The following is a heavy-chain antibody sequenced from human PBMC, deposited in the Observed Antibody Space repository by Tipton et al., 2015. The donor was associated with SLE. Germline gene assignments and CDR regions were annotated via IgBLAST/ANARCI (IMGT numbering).Heavy chain of an antibody. V-gene: IGHV1-2*02. CDR3: ASPGYCSSTSCYTRGAFDI. CDR1: GYTFTGYY. Sequence: QSGPEVKKPGASVKVSCKASGYTFTGYYMHWVRQAPGQGLEWMGWINPNSGGTNYAQKFQGRVTMTRDTSISTAYMELSRLRSDDTAVYYCASPGYCSSTSCYTRGAFDIWGQGTMVTVSS. D-gene: IGHD2-2*02. J-gene: IGHJ3*02. CDR2: INPNSGGT.